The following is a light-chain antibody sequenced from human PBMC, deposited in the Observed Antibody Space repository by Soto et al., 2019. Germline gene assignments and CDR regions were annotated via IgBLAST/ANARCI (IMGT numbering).Light chain of an antibody. CDR2: GAV. V-gene: IGKV3D-15*01. Sequence: EIVMTQSPATLSASPGERVTLSCRVSQSVSGNLAWYQQKPGQAPRLLIYGAVTRATGIPARFSGRGSGTEFTLTITSLQSEDFAVYFCQQYNGGLWTFGQGTKV. CDR3: QQYNGGLWT. J-gene: IGKJ1*01. CDR1: QSVSGN.